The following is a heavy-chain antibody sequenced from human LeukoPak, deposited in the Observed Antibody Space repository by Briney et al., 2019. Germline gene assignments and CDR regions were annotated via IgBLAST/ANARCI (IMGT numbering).Heavy chain of an antibody. J-gene: IGHJ4*02. CDR2: IYYSGST. Sequence: PSETLSLTCTVSGGSISSYYWSWIRQPPGKGLEWIGYIYYSGSTNYNPSLKSRVTISVDTSKNQFSLKLSSVTAADTAVYYRARNDYSDPPFDYWGQGTLVTVSS. CDR1: GGSISSYY. CDR3: ARNDYSDPPFDY. D-gene: IGHD4-17*01. V-gene: IGHV4-59*01.